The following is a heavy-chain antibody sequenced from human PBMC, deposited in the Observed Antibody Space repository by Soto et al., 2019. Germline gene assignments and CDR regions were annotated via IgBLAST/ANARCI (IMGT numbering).Heavy chain of an antibody. Sequence: SVKVSCKASGGTFSSYAISWVRQAPGQGLEWMGGIIPIFGTANYAQKFQGRVTITADESTSTAYMELSSLRSEDTAVYYCARESRLYYYDSSGYYPGDWFDPWGQGTLVTVSS. CDR1: GGTFSSYA. CDR3: ARESRLYYYDSSGYYPGDWFDP. D-gene: IGHD3-22*01. J-gene: IGHJ5*02. V-gene: IGHV1-69*13. CDR2: IIPIFGTA.